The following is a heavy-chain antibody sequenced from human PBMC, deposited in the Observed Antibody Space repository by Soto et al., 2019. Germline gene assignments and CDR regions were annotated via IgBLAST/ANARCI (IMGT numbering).Heavy chain of an antibody. CDR2: IIPIFGTA. V-gene: IGHV1-69*01. CDR1: GGTFSSYA. Sequence: QVQLVQSGAEVKKPGSSVKVSCKASGGTFSSYAISWVRQAPGQGLEWMGGIIPIFGTANYAQKFQGRVTITAEEYTSTAYMELSSRRSEDTAVYYCASTINYYDRSGYYYGYFDIWGRGTMVTVSS. J-gene: IGHJ2*01. D-gene: IGHD3-22*01. CDR3: ASTINYYDRSGYYYGYFDI.